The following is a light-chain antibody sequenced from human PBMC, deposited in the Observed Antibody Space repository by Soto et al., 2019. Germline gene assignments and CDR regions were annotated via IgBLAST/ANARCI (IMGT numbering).Light chain of an antibody. Sequence: QSALTQPASVSGSPGQSITISCTGTSSDVGGYNYVSWYQQHPGKAPKLMIYDVSNRPSGVSNRFSGSKSGNTASLTISGLQDEDEADYYSRSYTSSSTLVFGTGTKVTVL. V-gene: IGLV2-14*01. CDR1: SSDVGGYNY. CDR3: RSYTSSSTLV. CDR2: DVS. J-gene: IGLJ1*01.